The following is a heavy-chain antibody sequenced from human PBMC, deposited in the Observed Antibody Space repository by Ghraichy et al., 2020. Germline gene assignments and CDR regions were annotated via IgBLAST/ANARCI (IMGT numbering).Heavy chain of an antibody. CDR2: IYYSGST. J-gene: IGHJ4*02. Sequence: SETLSLTCTVSGGSISSSSYYWGWIRQPPGKGLEWIGSIYYSGSTYYNPSLKSRVTISVDTSKNQFSLKLSSVTAADTAVYYCARHQEYYDYVWGSYRLGSFFDYWGQGTLVTVSS. D-gene: IGHD3-16*02. CDR3: ARHQEYYDYVWGSYRLGSFFDY. V-gene: IGHV4-39*01. CDR1: GGSISSSSYY.